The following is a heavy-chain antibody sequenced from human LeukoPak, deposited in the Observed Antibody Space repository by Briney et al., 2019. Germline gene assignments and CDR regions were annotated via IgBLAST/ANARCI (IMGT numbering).Heavy chain of an antibody. CDR3: AKEAYDSGSYSYGMDV. V-gene: IGHV3-30*18. D-gene: IGHD3-10*01. CDR1: GFTFSNYG. Sequence: PGRSLRLSCAASGFTFSNYGMHWVRQAPGKGLEWVAGISYDGSNKCYADSVKGRFTISRDNSKNTLYLQMNSLRAEDTAVYYCAKEAYDSGSYSYGMDVWGQGTTVTVSS. CDR2: ISYDGSNK. J-gene: IGHJ6*02.